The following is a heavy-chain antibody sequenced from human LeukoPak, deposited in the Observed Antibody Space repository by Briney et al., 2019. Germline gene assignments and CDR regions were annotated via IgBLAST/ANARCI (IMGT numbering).Heavy chain of an antibody. CDR3: ARGEMATIEDAFDI. V-gene: IGHV4-59*01. CDR1: GGSISSYY. D-gene: IGHD5-24*01. CDR2: IYYSGST. Sequence: PSETLSLTCTVSGGSISSYYWSWIRRPPGKGLEWIGYIYYSGSTNYKPSLKSRVTISVDTSKNQFSLKLNSVTAADTAVYYCARGEMATIEDAFDIWGQGTMVTVSS. J-gene: IGHJ3*02.